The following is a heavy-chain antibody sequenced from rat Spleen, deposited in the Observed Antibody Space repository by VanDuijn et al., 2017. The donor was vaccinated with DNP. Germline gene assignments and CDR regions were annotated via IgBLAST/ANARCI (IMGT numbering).Heavy chain of an antibody. Sequence: EVQLVESGGGLVQPGRSLKLSCAASGFIFRDYYMAWVRQAPTKGLEWVAYISPGGGSTYFRDAVKGRFTISRDNAKSTLYLQMDSLRSEDTATYYCTTAYYDAPRGFAYWGQGTLVTVSS. D-gene: IGHD1-12*01. J-gene: IGHJ3*01. CDR3: TTAYYDAPRGFAY. V-gene: IGHV5-27*01. CDR2: ISPGGGST. CDR1: GFIFRDYY.